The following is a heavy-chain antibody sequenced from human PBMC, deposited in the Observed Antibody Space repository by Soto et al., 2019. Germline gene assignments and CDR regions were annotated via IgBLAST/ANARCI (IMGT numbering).Heavy chain of an antibody. J-gene: IGHJ1*01. CDR1: RFTFNIYN. CDR3: SKGESSGLSGGGPFQI. D-gene: IGHD6-25*01. V-gene: IGHV3-21*01. CDR2: TTSSGSFI. Sequence: GSLRLSWAASRFTFNIYNVNWVLPTPLNGLELVSSTTSSGSFIYYADSVKGRFTMSRDNANNSLFLQMNSLRAEDTAVYYCSKGESSGLSGGGPFQIWGQGALVTVSS.